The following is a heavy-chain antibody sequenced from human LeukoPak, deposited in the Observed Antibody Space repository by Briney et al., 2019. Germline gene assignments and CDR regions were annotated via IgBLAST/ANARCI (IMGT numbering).Heavy chain of an antibody. Sequence: PRASVKVPCKASGYTFTDYYIHWVRQAPGQGLEWMGWINPNSGGTNYTQKFQGRVTMTRDTSISTAYLELNRLTSDDTAVYYCARVLARYGNLDYWGQGILVTVSS. V-gene: IGHV1-2*02. D-gene: IGHD1-14*01. CDR2: INPNSGGT. CDR3: ARVLARYGNLDY. CDR1: GYTFTDYY. J-gene: IGHJ4*02.